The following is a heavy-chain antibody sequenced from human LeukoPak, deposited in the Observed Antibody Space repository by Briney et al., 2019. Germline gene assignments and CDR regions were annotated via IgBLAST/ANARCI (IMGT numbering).Heavy chain of an antibody. D-gene: IGHD6-13*01. V-gene: IGHV1-2*02. CDR2: INPNSGGT. J-gene: IGHJ5*02. Sequence: ASVKVSCKASGYTFTGYYMHWVRQAPGQGLEWMGWINPNSGGTNYAQKFQGRVTMTRDTSISTAYMELSRLRSDDTAVYRCARDGPPIAAAGSSWFDPWGQGTLVTVSS. CDR1: GYTFTGYY. CDR3: ARDGPPIAAAGSSWFDP.